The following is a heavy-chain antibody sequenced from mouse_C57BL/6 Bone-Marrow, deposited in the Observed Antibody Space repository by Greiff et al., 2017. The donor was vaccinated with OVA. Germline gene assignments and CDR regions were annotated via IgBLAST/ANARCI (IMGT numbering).Heavy chain of an antibody. CDR1: GYTFTSYW. V-gene: IGHV1-69*01. CDR2: IDPSDSYT. D-gene: IGHD3-3*01. J-gene: IGHJ2*01. CDR3: ARGGTGY. Sequence: QVQLQQPGAELVMPGASVKLSCKASGYTFTSYWMHWVKQRPGQGLEWIGDIDPSDSYTNYNQKFKGKSTLTVDKSSSTAYMQLSSLTSEDSAVYYCARGGTGYWGQGTTLTVSS.